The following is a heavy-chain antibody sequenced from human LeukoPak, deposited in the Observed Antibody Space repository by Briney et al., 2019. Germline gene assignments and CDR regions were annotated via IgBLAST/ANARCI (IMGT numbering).Heavy chain of an antibody. V-gene: IGHV3-7*01. J-gene: IGHJ4*02. CDR3: ARDKRAPVSGWSLEQDY. CDR2: IKQDGSEK. D-gene: IGHD6-19*01. CDR1: GFTFSSYE. Sequence: PGGSLRLSCAASGFTFSSYEMNWVRQAPGKGLEWVANIKQDGSEKYYVDSVKGRFTISRDNSKNTLYLQMNSLRAEDTAVYYCARDKRAPVSGWSLEQDYWGQGTLVTVSS.